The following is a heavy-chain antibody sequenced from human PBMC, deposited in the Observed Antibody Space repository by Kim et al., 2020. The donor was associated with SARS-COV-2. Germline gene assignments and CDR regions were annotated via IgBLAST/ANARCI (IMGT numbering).Heavy chain of an antibody. CDR3: ARAPRERGYDFWSGYYNFVRDTYYYYGMDV. J-gene: IGHJ6*02. V-gene: IGHV3-48*02. D-gene: IGHD3-3*01. Sequence: GGSLRLSCAASGFTFSSYSMNWVRQAPGKGLEWVSYISSSSSTIYYADSVKGRFTISRDNAKNSLYLQMNSLRDEDTAVYYCARAPRERGYDFWSGYYNFVRDTYYYYGMDVWGQGTTVTVSS. CDR2: ISSSSSTI. CDR1: GFTFSSYS.